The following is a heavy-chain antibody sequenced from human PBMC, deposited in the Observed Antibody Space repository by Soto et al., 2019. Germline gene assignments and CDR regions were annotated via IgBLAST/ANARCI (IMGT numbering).Heavy chain of an antibody. CDR1: GFTFSSYA. J-gene: IGHJ6*02. D-gene: IGHD6-19*01. V-gene: IGHV3-23*01. CDR2: ISGSGGST. Sequence: GGSLRLSCAASGFTFSSYAMSWVRQAPGKGLEWVLAISGSGGSTYYADSVKGRFTISRDNSKNALYLQMNSLRAEDTAVYYCAKDMRGGEGLVQHKYYYYGMDVWGQGTTVTVSS. CDR3: AKDMRGGEGLVQHKYYYYGMDV.